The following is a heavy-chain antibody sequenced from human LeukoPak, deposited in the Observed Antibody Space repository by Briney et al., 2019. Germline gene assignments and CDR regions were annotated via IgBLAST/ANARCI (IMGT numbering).Heavy chain of an antibody. Sequence: SETLSLTCTVSGGSISSYYWSWIRQPAGKGLEWIGRIYTSGSTNYNPSLKSRVTMSVDTSKNQFSLKLSSVTAADTAVYYCASWPTGATGAHFDYWGQGTLVTVSS. V-gene: IGHV4-4*07. J-gene: IGHJ4*02. CDR2: IYTSGST. D-gene: IGHD1-26*01. CDR1: GGSISSYY. CDR3: ASWPTGATGAHFDY.